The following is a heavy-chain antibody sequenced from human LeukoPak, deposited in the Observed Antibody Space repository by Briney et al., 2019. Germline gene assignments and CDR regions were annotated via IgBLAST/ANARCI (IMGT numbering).Heavy chain of an antibody. CDR2: IYDSGSA. J-gene: IGHJ6*02. CDR1: GGSISSYY. D-gene: IGHD5-12*01. V-gene: IGHV4-59*08. Sequence: PSETLSLTCTVSGGSISSYYWSWIRQPPGKGLEWIGYIYDSGSANYNPSLKSRVTISVDTSKNQFSLKVKSVTAADTAVYYCARQHRVTTSSYYGMDVRGQGTTVTVSS. CDR3: ARQHRVTTSSYYGMDV.